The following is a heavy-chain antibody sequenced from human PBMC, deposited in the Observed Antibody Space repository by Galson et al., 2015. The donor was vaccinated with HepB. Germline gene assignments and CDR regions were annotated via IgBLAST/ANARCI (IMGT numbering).Heavy chain of an antibody. D-gene: IGHD3-10*01. J-gene: IGHJ4*02. V-gene: IGHV1-18*04. CDR1: GYTFTSYG. Sequence: SVKVSCKASGYTFTSYGISWVRQAPGQGLEWMGWISAYNGNTNYAQKLQGRVTMTTDTSTSTAYMELRSLRSDDTAVYYCAREPRITMVRGVGEFDYWGQGTLVTVSS. CDR2: ISAYNGNT. CDR3: AREPRITMVRGVGEFDY.